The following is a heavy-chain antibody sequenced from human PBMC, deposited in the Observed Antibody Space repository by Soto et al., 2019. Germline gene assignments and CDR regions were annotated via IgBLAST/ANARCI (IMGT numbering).Heavy chain of an antibody. CDR2: MNPNSGNT. CDR1: GYTFTSYD. Sequence: ASVKVSCKASGYTFTSYDINWVRQATGQGLEWMGWMNPNSGNTGYAQKFQGRVTMTRNTSISTAYMELSSLRSEDTAVYYCARVRDYDFWSGYNWFDPWGQGTLVTVSS. CDR3: ARVRDYDFWSGYNWFDP. V-gene: IGHV1-8*01. D-gene: IGHD3-3*01. J-gene: IGHJ5*02.